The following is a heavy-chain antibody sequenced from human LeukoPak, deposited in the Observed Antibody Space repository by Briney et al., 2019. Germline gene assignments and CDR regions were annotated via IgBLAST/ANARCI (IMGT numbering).Heavy chain of an antibody. D-gene: IGHD3-10*01. CDR3: TRDQDYGLGLEIDY. Sequence: ASVKVSCKASGYSFTSHYIHWVRQAPGQGLEWVGIIKPIGGGTIYVQKFQGRVIMTRDTSTSTISMELSSLTSEDTAVYYCTRDQDYGLGLEIDYWGQGTLVTVSS. J-gene: IGHJ4*02. V-gene: IGHV1-46*01. CDR1: GYSFTSHY. CDR2: IKPIGGGT.